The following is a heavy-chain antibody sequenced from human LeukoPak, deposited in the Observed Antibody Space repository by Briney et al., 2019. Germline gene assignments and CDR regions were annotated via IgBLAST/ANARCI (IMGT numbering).Heavy chain of an antibody. J-gene: IGHJ4*02. CDR2: ISHSAGST. D-gene: IGHD4-23*01. Sequence: PGGSLRLSCAASGFTFTNFAMAWVRQAPGKGLEWVSAISHSAGSTYYADSVKGRFTISRDNSKNTLDLQMHSLRTEDTAVYYCAKAYSLTTIVTPAFDFWGQGTLVTVSS. CDR1: GFTFTNFA. CDR3: AKAYSLTTIVTPAFDF. V-gene: IGHV3-23*01.